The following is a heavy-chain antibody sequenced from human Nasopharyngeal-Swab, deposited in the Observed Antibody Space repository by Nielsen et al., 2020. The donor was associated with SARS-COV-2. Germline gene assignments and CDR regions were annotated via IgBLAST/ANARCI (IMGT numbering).Heavy chain of an antibody. CDR3: ARDVRDRGMPYRNSKNGMDV. CDR2: INPYNGDT. V-gene: IGHV1-2*02. J-gene: IGHJ6*02. Sequence: ASVKVSCKTSGYTFTDYYIHWVRQVPGQGLEWVGCINPYNGDTFYAQNFQGRVTVTRDTSRSTAYIDLSRLRSDDTAVYYCARDVRDRGMPYRNSKNGMDVWGQGTPVTVSS. D-gene: IGHD3-10*01. CDR1: GYTFTDYY.